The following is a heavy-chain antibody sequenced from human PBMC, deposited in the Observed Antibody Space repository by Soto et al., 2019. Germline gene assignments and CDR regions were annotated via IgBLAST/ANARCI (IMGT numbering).Heavy chain of an antibody. CDR3: ARAFLGTDRGYSYGPYYYGMDV. CDR2: IIPIFGTA. V-gene: IGHV1-69*01. CDR1: GGTFSSYA. J-gene: IGHJ6*02. Sequence: QVQLVQSGAAVKKPGSSVKVSCKASGGTFSSYAISWVRQAPGQGLEWMGGIIPIFGTANYAQKFQGRVTITADESTSTADMELSSLRSEDTAVYYCARAFLGTDRGYSYGPYYYGMDVWGQGTTVTVSS. D-gene: IGHD5-18*01.